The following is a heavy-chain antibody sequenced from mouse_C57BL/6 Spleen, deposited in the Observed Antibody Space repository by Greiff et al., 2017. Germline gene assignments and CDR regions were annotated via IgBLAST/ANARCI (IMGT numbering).Heavy chain of an antibody. CDR1: GFTFSDYG. Sequence: EVMLVESGGGLVQPGGSLKLSCAASGFTFSDYGMAWVRQAPRKGPAWVAFISNLAYSIYYADTVTGRFTISRGNAKNTLYLEMSSLRSEYTAMYYCARKVGYGYDRDWYFDVWGTGTTVTVSS. D-gene: IGHD2-2*01. V-gene: IGHV5-15*04. CDR2: ISNLAYSI. J-gene: IGHJ1*03. CDR3: ARKVGYGYDRDWYFDV.